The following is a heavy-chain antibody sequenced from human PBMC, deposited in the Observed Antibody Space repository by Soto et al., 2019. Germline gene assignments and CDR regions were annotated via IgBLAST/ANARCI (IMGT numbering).Heavy chain of an antibody. V-gene: IGHV1-3*01. CDR3: ARISGSYYGAFDI. J-gene: IGHJ3*02. Sequence: ASVKVSCKASGYTFSNYPMHWVRQAPGQRLEWMGWINAGNGNTKYSQKFQDRVTITRDTSATTAYMELSSLRSEDTAVYYRARISGSYYGAFDIWGQGTMVTVSS. CDR2: INAGNGNT. D-gene: IGHD1-26*01. CDR1: GYTFSNYP.